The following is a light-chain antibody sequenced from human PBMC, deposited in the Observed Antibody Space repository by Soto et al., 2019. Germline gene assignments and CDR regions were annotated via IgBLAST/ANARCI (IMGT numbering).Light chain of an antibody. CDR3: QQSYSTPHT. V-gene: IGKV1-39*01. CDR2: AAS. J-gene: IGKJ2*01. CDR1: QSINIY. Sequence: DIKMTQTPSSLSASVGDRVTLTCRASQSINIYLNWYQQKPGRAPKLVINAASRLQSGVPSRFSGSGSGTDFTLSISTLQPEDLATYYCQQSYSTPHTFGQGTNLEIK.